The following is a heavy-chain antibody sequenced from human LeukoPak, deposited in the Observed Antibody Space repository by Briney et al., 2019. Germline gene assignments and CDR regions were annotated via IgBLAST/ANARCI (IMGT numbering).Heavy chain of an antibody. J-gene: IGHJ4*02. CDR3: TRGAGWLIDY. Sequence: SETLSLTCTVSDDSISDYYRGWIRQPPGKGLEWIGYFHNSGTSAYNPSLKSRVTISADTSKNQFSLKLNSLTTADTAVYYCTRGAGWLIDYWGQGIMVTVSS. CDR1: DDSISDYY. CDR2: FHNSGTS. D-gene: IGHD3-16*01. V-gene: IGHV4-59*01.